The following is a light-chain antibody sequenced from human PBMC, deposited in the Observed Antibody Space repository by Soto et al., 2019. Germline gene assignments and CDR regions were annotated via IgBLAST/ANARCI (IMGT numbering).Light chain of an antibody. CDR1: SSNIESNT. J-gene: IGLJ1*01. V-gene: IGLV1-44*01. CDR3: AVWDASLNGRV. Sequence: SVLTQPPSASGTPGQRVTISCSGSSSNIESNTVNWYQQLPGTAPKLLIYSNNQRPSGVPDRFSGSKSGTSASLAISGLQSADEADYYCAVWDASLNGRVFGTGTKVTVL. CDR2: SNN.